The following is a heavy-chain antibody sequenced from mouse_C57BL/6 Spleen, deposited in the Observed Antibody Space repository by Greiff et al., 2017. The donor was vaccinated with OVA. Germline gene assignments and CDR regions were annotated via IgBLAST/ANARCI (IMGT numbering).Heavy chain of an antibody. CDR2: INPYNGST. J-gene: IGHJ3*01. CDR1: GYTFTDYY. V-gene: IGHV1-26*01. CDR3: APGGRGVWY. Sequence: EVQLQQSGPELVKPGASVKISCKASGYTFTDYYMHWVKQSHGKSLEWIGDINPYNGSTSYNQKFKGKATLTVDKSSSTAYMERRSLTSEDSAVCYCAPGGRGVWYWGQGTLVTVSA.